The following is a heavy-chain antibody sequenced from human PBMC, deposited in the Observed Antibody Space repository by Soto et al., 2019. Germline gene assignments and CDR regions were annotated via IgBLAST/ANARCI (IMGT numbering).Heavy chain of an antibody. V-gene: IGHV3-23*01. D-gene: IGHD1-26*01. Sequence: EVQLLESGGGWVQPGGSLRLSCEASGVTFSSYAMSWVRQGPGKGLEWVSAISGGGDKTFYTDSVKGRFTISRDNSKNTLDLPMNSLRAEDTAVYYCARSPSHYNYFDDWGQGTLVTVSS. CDR1: GVTFSSYA. CDR3: ARSPSHYNYFDD. J-gene: IGHJ4*02. CDR2: ISGGGDKT.